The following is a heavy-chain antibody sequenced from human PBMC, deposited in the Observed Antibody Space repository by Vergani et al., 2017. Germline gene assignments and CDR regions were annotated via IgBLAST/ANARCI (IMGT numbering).Heavy chain of an antibody. V-gene: IGHV3-23*01. CDR1: GYTFSTYA. CDR3: VKDGGSYENFLDS. CDR2: LTGGCGST. D-gene: IGHD1-26*01. J-gene: IGHJ4*02. Sequence: EVQLLESGGSLKQPGGSVRLSCAASGYTFSTYAMHWVRQAPGKGLEWVSALTGGCGSTYYADSFKGRFIISRDNSRDTLYLKMNSLRPEDTATYYCVKDGGSYENFLDSWGRETLVTVSS.